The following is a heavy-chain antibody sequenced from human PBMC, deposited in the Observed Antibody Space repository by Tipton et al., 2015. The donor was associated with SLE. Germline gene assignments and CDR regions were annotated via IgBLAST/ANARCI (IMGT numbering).Heavy chain of an antibody. D-gene: IGHD3-10*01. CDR2: IYHNGST. CDR3: ARLRGSFGSGSYDY. Sequence: LRLSCAVSGGSISSGGYSWSWIRQAPGKGLEWIGYIYHNGSTYYNPSLKSRVTMSVDTSKNQFSLRLNSVTAADTAVYYCARLRGSFGSGSYDYWGQGTLVTVSS. J-gene: IGHJ4*02. CDR1: GGSISSGGYS. V-gene: IGHV4-30-2*01.